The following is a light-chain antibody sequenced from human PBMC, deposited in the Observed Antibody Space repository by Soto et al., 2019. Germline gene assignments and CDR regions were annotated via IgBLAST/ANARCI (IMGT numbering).Light chain of an antibody. J-gene: IGLJ2*01. Sequence: QSVLTQPPSVSAAPGQKVTISCSGSSSNIGNNYVSWYQQLPGTAPKLLIYDNNKRPSGIPDRFSGSKSGTSATLGITGLQTGDEADYYCGTWDSSLSDVVFGGGTKLPS. CDR3: GTWDSSLSDVV. V-gene: IGLV1-51*01. CDR2: DNN. CDR1: SSNIGNNY.